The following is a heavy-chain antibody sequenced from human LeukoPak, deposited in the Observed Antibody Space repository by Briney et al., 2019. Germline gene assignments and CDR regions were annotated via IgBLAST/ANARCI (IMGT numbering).Heavy chain of an antibody. CDR2: INPNSGGT. CDR1: GYTFTGYY. J-gene: IGHJ4*02. Sequence: GASVKVSCKASGYTFTGYYMHWVRQAPGQGLEWMGWINPNSGGTNYAQKFQGRVTMTRDTSISTAYMELSRLRSDDTAVYYCARDWGDGYNLYYFDYWGQGTLVTVSS. D-gene: IGHD5-24*01. V-gene: IGHV1-2*02. CDR3: ARDWGDGYNLYYFDY.